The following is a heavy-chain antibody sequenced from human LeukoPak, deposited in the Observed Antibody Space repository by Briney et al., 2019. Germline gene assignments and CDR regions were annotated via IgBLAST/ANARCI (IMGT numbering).Heavy chain of an antibody. CDR1: GGSFSGYY. D-gene: IGHD6-13*01. CDR2: INHSGST. Sequence: SETLSLTCAVYGGSFSGYYWSWIRQPPGKGLEWIGEINHSGSTNYNPSLKSRVTISVDTSKNQFSLKLSSVTAADTAVYYCARHERYSTEFDYWGQGTLVTVSS. J-gene: IGHJ4*02. V-gene: IGHV4-34*01. CDR3: ARHERYSTEFDY.